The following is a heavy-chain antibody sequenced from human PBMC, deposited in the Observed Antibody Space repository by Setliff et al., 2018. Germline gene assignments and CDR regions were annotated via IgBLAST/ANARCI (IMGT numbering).Heavy chain of an antibody. Sequence: GGSLRLSCAASGFTFSSYSMNWVRQAPGKGLEWVSSISSSSSYIYYADSVKGRFTISRDNAKNSLYLQMNSLRAEDTAVYYCARKDCSCGSCYSDAFDIWGQGTMVTVSS. J-gene: IGHJ3*02. D-gene: IGHD2-15*01. V-gene: IGHV3-21*01. CDR1: GFTFSSYS. CDR2: ISSSSSYI. CDR3: ARKDCSCGSCYSDAFDI.